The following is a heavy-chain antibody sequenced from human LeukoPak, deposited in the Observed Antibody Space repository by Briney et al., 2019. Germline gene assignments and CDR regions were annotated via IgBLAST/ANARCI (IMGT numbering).Heavy chain of an antibody. CDR2: ISGSGRLI. Sequence: QTGGSLRLSCAASGFSFSSYEMKWVRQAPGKGLEWISYISGSGRLIHYADSVKGRFSISRDNADNSLYLQMNRLRDEDTAVYYCGRDHRGYSYGSEEYHYYYLDVWGKGTTVSVSS. V-gene: IGHV3-48*03. J-gene: IGHJ6*03. CDR1: GFSFSSYE. CDR3: GRDHRGYSYGSEEYHYYYLDV. D-gene: IGHD5-18*01.